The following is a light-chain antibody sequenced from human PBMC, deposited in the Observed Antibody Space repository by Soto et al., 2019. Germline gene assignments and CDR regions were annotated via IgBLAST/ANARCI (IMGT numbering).Light chain of an antibody. CDR3: SSYTDSNTWV. J-gene: IGLJ3*02. CDR2: EVT. CDR1: SSDVGGYSY. Sequence: QSVLTQPASVSGSPGQSITISCTGTSSDVGGYSYVSWYQQHPGKAPKLMIYEVTNRPSGVSNRFSGSKSGDTASLTISGLQAEDEADYYCSSYTDSNTWVFGGGTKLTVL. V-gene: IGLV2-14*01.